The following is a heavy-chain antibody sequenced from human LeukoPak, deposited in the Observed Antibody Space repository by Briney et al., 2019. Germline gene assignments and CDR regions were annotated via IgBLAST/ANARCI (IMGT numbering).Heavy chain of an antibody. Sequence: GGSLRLSCSASGFTFSSRPMHWVRQAPGKGLEYVSGSSGNGGSTYYADSVKGRFTISRDNSKNTVYLQMSSLRPEDTAVYYCVTQISGWVYWGQGTLVTVSS. CDR2: SSGNGGST. CDR3: VTQISGWVY. D-gene: IGHD6-19*01. J-gene: IGHJ4*02. V-gene: IGHV3-64D*06. CDR1: GFTFSSRP.